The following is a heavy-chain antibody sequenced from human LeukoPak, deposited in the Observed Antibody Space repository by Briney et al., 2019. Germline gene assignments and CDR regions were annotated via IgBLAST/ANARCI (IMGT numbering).Heavy chain of an antibody. CDR2: IYSSGSA. CDR1: GGSISTYY. J-gene: IGHJ4*02. D-gene: IGHD6-13*01. CDR3: ARRAGNSWFFDY. Sequence: PSDTLPLTCTVSGGSISTYYWKWIRQPGGQGLEWIGHIYSSGSANYNPSLKSRVTMSVDTSKNQFSLRLTSVTAADTAVYYCARRAGNSWFFDYWGQGILVTVSS. V-gene: IGHV4-4*07.